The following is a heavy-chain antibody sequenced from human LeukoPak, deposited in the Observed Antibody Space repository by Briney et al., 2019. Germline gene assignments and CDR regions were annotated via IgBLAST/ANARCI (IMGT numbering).Heavy chain of an antibody. D-gene: IGHD2-2*01. CDR3: ARQGYCSSTSCFDY. Sequence: SETLSLTCTVSGGSISSSSYYWGWTRQPPGKGLEWIGSIYYSGSTYYNPSLKSRVTISVDTSKNQFSLKLSSVTAADTAVYYCARQGYCSSTSCFDYWGQGTLVTVSS. CDR2: IYYSGST. J-gene: IGHJ4*02. V-gene: IGHV4-39*01. CDR1: GGSISSSSYY.